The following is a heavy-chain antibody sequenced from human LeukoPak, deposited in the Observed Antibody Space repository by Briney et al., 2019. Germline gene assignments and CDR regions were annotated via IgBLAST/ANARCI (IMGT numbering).Heavy chain of an antibody. J-gene: IGHJ6*03. V-gene: IGHV1-2*02. Sequence: ASVKVSCRASGYTFTGYYMHWVRQAPGQGLEWMGWINPNSGGTNYAQKFQGRVTMTRDASISTAYMELSRLRSDDTAVYYCARDRARYYYYMDVWGKGTTVTVSS. CDR3: ARDRARYYYYMDV. CDR1: GYTFTGYY. CDR2: INPNSGGT.